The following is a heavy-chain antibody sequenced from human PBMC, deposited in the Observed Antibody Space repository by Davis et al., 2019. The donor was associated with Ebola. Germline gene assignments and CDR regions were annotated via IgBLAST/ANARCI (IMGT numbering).Heavy chain of an antibody. CDR3: VRDGCPGGSCYCGDY. Sequence: PSETLSLTCTVSGGSISSHYWSWIRQPAGKGLEWIGRIYTSGRNNYNPSLKNRVTMSVDTSKNQFSLRLSSVTAADTAVYYCVRDGCPGGSCYCGDYWGQGTLVTVSS. CDR1: GGSISSHY. J-gene: IGHJ4*02. CDR2: IYTSGRN. V-gene: IGHV4-4*07. D-gene: IGHD2-15*01.